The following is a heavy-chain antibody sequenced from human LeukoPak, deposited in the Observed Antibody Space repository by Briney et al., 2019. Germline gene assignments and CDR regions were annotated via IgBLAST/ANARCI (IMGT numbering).Heavy chain of an antibody. J-gene: IGHJ3*02. V-gene: IGHV3-66*01. CDR3: ARDSGVVGATPDDFDI. CDR1: GFSVSHNY. Sequence: GGSLRLSCKASGFSVSHNYMTWVRHAPGKGLEWVSVIFSGGIIHYADSVKGRFTISRDSSKNSLYLQMNSLRVEDSAVYYCARDSGVVGATPDDFDIWGQGTMVTVSS. D-gene: IGHD1-26*01. CDR2: IFSGGII.